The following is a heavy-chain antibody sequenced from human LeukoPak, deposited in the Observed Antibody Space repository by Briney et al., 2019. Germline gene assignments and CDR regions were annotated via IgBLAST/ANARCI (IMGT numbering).Heavy chain of an antibody. V-gene: IGHV1-18*01. CDR3: ARVRCGGDCFLYYYYMDV. D-gene: IGHD2-21*01. J-gene: IGHJ6*03. CDR2: ISAYNGNT. Sequence: ASVKVSCKASGYTFTSYGISWVRQAPGQGLEWMGWISAYNGNTSYAQKLQGRVTMTTDTSTSTAYMELRSLRSDDTAVYYYARVRCGGDCFLYYYYMDVWGKGTTVTVSS. CDR1: GYTFTSYG.